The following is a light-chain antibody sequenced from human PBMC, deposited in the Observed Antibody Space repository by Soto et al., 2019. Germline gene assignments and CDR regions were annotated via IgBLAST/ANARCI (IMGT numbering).Light chain of an antibody. CDR2: AAS. J-gene: IGKJ5*01. Sequence: DIPMTQSPSSLSASVGDRVTITCRASQGITNYLAWYQRKPGKVPKLLIYAASTLQSGGPSRFSGSGSGTDFTLTISSLQPADVATYYCQNYKSALRITFGQGTRLEIK. V-gene: IGKV1-27*01. CDR1: QGITNY. CDR3: QNYKSALRIT.